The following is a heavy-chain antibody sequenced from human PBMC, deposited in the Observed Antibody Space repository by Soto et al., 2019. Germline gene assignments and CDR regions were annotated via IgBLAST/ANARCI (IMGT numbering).Heavy chain of an antibody. V-gene: IGHV3-23*01. CDR3: AKKQKLKHYYFDS. J-gene: IGHJ4*02. CDR2: IGSSGGST. CDR1: VFTFSNYA. D-gene: IGHD1-1*01. Sequence: GGSLRLSCASSVFTFSNYAMSWVRQSPGKGLEWVSGIGSSGGSTYYADSVKGRFTISRDISKKTLYLQMNSLRVEDTAVYFCAKKQKLKHYYFDSWGQGTLVTVSS.